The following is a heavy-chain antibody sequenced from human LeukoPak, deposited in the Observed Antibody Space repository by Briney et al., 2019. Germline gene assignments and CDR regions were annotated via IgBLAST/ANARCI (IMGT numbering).Heavy chain of an antibody. V-gene: IGHV1-2*02. J-gene: IGHJ5*02. Sequence: ASVKVSCKASGYTFTGYYMHWVRQAPGQGLEWMGWINPISCGTNYAQKFQGRVTMTRDTSISTAYMELSRLRSDDTAVYYCARGGGLRENWFDPWGQGTLVTV. CDR2: INPISCGT. CDR3: ARGGGLRENWFDP. D-gene: IGHD4-17*01. CDR1: GYTFTGYY.